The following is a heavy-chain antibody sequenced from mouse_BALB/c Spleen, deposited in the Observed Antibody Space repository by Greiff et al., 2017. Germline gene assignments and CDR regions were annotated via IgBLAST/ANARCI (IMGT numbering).Heavy chain of an antibody. D-gene: IGHD4-1*01. CDR2: IDPENGNT. V-gene: IGHV14-1*02. CDR1: GFNIKDYY. J-gene: IGHJ2*01. CDR3: ARSGTGTRLASRYCDY. Sequence: VQLQQSGAELVRPGALVKLSCKASGFNIKDYYMHWVKQRPEQGLEWVGWIDPENGNTLYDPKFQGKASITADTSSNTAYLQLSSLTSEETAVYYCARSGTGTRLASRYCDYWGQGTTLTVSS.